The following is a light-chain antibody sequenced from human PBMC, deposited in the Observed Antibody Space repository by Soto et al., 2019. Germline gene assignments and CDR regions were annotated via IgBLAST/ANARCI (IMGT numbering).Light chain of an antibody. CDR3: QQYDNLPLT. CDR1: QDINNY. Sequence: DIQMTQSPSSLSASVGDRVTITCQASQDINNYLNWYQQKPGKAPKLLIFDATNLETGVPSRFSGGGSRTDFTFTISSLQPEDIATYYCQQYDNLPLTFGGGTKVDI. V-gene: IGKV1-33*01. J-gene: IGKJ4*01. CDR2: DAT.